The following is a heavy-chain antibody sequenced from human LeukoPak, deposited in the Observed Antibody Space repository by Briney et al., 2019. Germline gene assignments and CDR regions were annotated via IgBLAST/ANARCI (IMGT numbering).Heavy chain of an antibody. CDR3: ARGDDILTGIFDY. CDR2: IYYSGST. Sequence: PSETLSLTCTVSGGSISSYYWSWIRQPPGKGLEWIGYIYYSGSTNYNPSLKSRVTISVDTSKNQFSLKLTSVTAADTAVYYCARGDDILTGIFDYWGQGTLVTVSS. D-gene: IGHD3-9*01. CDR1: GGSISSYY. V-gene: IGHV4-59*01. J-gene: IGHJ4*02.